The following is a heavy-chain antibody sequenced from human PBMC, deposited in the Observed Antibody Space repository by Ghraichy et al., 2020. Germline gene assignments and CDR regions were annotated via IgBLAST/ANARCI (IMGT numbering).Heavy chain of an antibody. Sequence: ASVKVSCKTSGYDFKIYDINWVRQAAGQGLEWLGWISTSNGNTNFADRFKDRLTMTTESSTTTVYLEVRSLTSDDTAVYYCARNTTGTTDPWGQGTLITVSS. D-gene: IGHD1/OR15-1a*01. J-gene: IGHJ5*02. CDR1: GYDFKIYD. CDR2: ISTSNGNT. V-gene: IGHV1-18*01. CDR3: ARNTTGTTDP.